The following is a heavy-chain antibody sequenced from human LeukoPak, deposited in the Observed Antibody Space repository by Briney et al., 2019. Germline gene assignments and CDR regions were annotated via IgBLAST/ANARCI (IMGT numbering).Heavy chain of an antibody. CDR3: ARGRGMATIGWFDP. Sequence: ASVKVSCKASGYTFTSYDINWVRQAPGQGLEWMGWMNPNSGNTGYAQKFQGRVTMTKNTSMSTAYMEVSSLRSEDTAVYYCARGRGMATIGWFDPWGQGTLVTVSS. V-gene: IGHV1-8*01. D-gene: IGHD5-24*01. J-gene: IGHJ5*02. CDR1: GYTFTSYD. CDR2: MNPNSGNT.